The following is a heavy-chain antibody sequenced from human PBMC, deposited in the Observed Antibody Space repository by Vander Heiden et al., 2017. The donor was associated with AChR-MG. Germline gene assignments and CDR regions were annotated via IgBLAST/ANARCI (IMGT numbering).Heavy chain of an antibody. V-gene: IGHV3-23*01. CDR1: GFTFSSYG. D-gene: IGHD7-27*01. CDR2: ISGSGATT. J-gene: IGHJ3*02. CDR3: AKRPLGAAFDI. Sequence: EVQLLESGGDLIQPGESLRRSCVASGFTFSSYGMTWLRQAPGKGLEWVSSISGSGATTYYADSVKGRFTISRDNSKNTLYLQMNSLRVEDTAVYFCAKRPLGAAFDIWGQGTMVTVSS.